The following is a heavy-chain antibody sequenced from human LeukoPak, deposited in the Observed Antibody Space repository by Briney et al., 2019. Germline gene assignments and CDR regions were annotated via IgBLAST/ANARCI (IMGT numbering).Heavy chain of an antibody. CDR3: ARGGVSSSWYSDAFDI. D-gene: IGHD6-13*01. Sequence: GGSLRLSCAASGFTFDDYGMSWVRQAPGKGLEWVSGINWNGGSTGYADSVKGRFTISRDNAKNSLYPQMNSLRAEDTALYYCARGGVSSSWYSDAFDIWGTGTMVTVSS. J-gene: IGHJ3*02. CDR1: GFTFDDYG. V-gene: IGHV3-20*04. CDR2: INWNGGST.